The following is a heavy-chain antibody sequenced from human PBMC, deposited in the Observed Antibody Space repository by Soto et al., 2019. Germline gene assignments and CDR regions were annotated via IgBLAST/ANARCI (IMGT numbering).Heavy chain of an antibody. D-gene: IGHD4-17*01. V-gene: IGHV1-18*04. CDR2: ISAYSGNT. CDR1: GYTFTTYG. Sequence: QVQLVQSGAEVKKPGASVKVSCKASGYTFTTYGITWVRQAPGQGLEGMGWISAYSGNTNYAQKRQGRLTVTTDTSTNTAYMDLRSLRSDDTAVYYCARVVKAGDYGDYGRYYFDYWGHGTLVTVSS. CDR3: ARVVKAGDYGDYGRYYFDY. J-gene: IGHJ4*01.